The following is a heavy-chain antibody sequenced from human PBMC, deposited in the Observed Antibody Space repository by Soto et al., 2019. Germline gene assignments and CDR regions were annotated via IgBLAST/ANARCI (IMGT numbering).Heavy chain of an antibody. J-gene: IGHJ4*02. D-gene: IGHD3-16*02. CDR2: ISYSGKT. CDR3: VRALGGRALSLFYFDN. V-gene: IGHV4-61*08. Sequence: XTLSLPCSVSGGFFNSGGHYWTWIRQPPGKTLEWICHISYSGKTDLNPSLRSRVNLSRDTSKNQFSLRLTSVKAAETAVYSCVRALGGRALSLFYFDNWGPGTLGTVSS. CDR1: GGFFNSGGHY.